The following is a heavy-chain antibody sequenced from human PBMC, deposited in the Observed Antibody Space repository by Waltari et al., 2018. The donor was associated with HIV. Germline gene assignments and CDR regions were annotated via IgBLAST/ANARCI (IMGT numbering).Heavy chain of an antibody. CDR1: GDSISSYY. V-gene: IGHV4-59*01. CDR3: AIKVGGVHY. J-gene: IGHJ4*02. Sequence: QVQLQESGTGLVKTSETLSLTCTVSGDSISSYYWSWIRQPPGKGLECIGYIYYSGSTNYNPSLKRRVTISVDTSKNQFSLKLSSVTAADTAVYYCAIKVGGVHYWGQGTLVTVSS. D-gene: IGHD3-16*01. CDR2: IYYSGST.